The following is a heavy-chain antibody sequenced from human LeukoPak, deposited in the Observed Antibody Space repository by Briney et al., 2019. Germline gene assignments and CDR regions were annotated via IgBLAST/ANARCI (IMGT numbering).Heavy chain of an antibody. V-gene: IGHV3-23*01. CDR2: ISGSGGST. J-gene: IGHJ4*02. CDR1: GFTFSSYA. D-gene: IGHD2/OR15-2a*01. CDR3: ARDWFHAIDY. Sequence: GGSLRLSCAASGFTFSSYAMSWVRQAPGKGLEWVSAISGSGGSTYYADSVKGRFTISRDNAKNTLYLQMNSLRAEDTAVYYCARDWFHAIDYWGQGALVTVSS.